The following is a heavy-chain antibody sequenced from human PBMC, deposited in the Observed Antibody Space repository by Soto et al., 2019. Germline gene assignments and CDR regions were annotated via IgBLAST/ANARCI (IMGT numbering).Heavy chain of an antibody. V-gene: IGHV4-4*02. Sequence: QVQMQESGPGLVKPSGTLSLTCAVSGDSISRSVWWTWVRQPPGKGLEWIGEVFHNGDTNYNPSLKSRVTMSVDKSTNDFSMKVTSVAAAVTAIYFCARKAWVRFEYWGQGALVTVPS. D-gene: IGHD6-13*01. CDR2: VFHNGDT. CDR3: ARKAWVRFEY. J-gene: IGHJ4*02. CDR1: GDSISRSVW.